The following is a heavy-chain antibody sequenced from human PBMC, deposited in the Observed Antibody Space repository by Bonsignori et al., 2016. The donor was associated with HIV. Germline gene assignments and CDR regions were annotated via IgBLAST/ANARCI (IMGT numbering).Heavy chain of an antibody. V-gene: IGHV3-30*02. CDR3: AKDLSMTIFGVINSLTSGGGDAFDV. J-gene: IGHJ3*01. CDR2: IRFDGSNK. Sequence: VRQAPGKGLEWVAFIRFDGSNKYYADSVKGRFTISRDNFENTLYLQMNSLRAEDTAVYYCAKDLSMTIFGVINSLTSGGGDAFDVWGQGTMVTVSS. D-gene: IGHD3-3*01.